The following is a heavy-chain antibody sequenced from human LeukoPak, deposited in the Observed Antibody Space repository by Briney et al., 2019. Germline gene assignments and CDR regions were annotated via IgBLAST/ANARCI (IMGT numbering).Heavy chain of an antibody. CDR2: ISWNSGSI. CDR1: GFTFDDYA. V-gene: IGHV3-9*01. D-gene: IGHD5-12*01. J-gene: IGHJ3*02. CDR3: AKDTSGYDNFDAFDI. Sequence: PGRSLRLSCAASGFTFDDYAMHWVRQAPGKGLEWVSGISWNSGSIGYADSVKGRFTISRDNAKNSLYLQMNSLRAEDTALYCCAKDTSGYDNFDAFDIWGQGTMVTVSS.